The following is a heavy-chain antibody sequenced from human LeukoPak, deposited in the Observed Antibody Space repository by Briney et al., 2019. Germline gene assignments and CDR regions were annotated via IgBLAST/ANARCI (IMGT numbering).Heavy chain of an antibody. D-gene: IGHD6-19*01. CDR3: ARIRPIVFSSGWYDAFDI. Sequence: SETLSLTCTVSGGPISSYYWSWIRQPAGKGLEWIGRIYTSGSTNYNPSLKSRVTMSVDTSKNQFSLKLSSVTAADTAVYYCARIRPIVFSSGWYDAFDIWGQGTMVTVSS. V-gene: IGHV4-4*07. J-gene: IGHJ3*02. CDR1: GGPISSYY. CDR2: IYTSGST.